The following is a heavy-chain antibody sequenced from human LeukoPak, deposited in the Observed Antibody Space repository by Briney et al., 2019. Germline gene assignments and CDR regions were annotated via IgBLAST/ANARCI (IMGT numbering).Heavy chain of an antibody. V-gene: IGHV2-5*02. CDR2: VYWDDDK. J-gene: IGHJ4*02. D-gene: IGHD4-23*01. CDR3: AHVAVAVAQFDY. CDR1: GFSLSTSEVG. Sequence: SGPTLVNPTQTLTLTCTFSGFSLSTSEVGVGWIRQPPRKALEWLTLVYWDDDKLYSPSLRNRLTINKDTSKNQVVLTLTNVDPVDTATYYCAHVAVAVAQFDYWGQGIPVTVSS.